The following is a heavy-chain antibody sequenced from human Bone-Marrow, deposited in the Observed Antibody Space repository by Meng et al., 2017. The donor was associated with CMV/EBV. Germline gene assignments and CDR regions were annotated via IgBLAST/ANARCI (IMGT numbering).Heavy chain of an antibody. V-gene: IGHV3-21*01. J-gene: IGHJ4*02. D-gene: IGHD1-14*01. CDR1: GCTFSSYS. CDR3: ARDSNRGGLDY. CDR2: ISSSSSYI. Sequence: CAASGCTFSSYSMSWVRQAPGKGLEWVSSISSSSSYIYYADSVKGRFTISRDNAKNSLYLQMNSLRAEDTAVYYCARDSNRGGLDYWGQGTLVTVSS.